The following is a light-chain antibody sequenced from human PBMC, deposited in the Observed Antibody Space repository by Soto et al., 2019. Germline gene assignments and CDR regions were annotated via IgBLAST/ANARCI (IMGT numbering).Light chain of an antibody. CDR1: QSIGGW. V-gene: IGKV1-5*01. J-gene: IGKJ4*01. CDR2: AAS. Sequence: DIQMTQSPSTMSASVGDGVTSXXRASQSIGGWLAWYQQKPGKAPKGXIYAASSLQSGVPSRFSGSGSGTEFTLTISRLQPEDSATYYCLQHKSYPLTFGGGTKVDIK. CDR3: LQHKSYPLT.